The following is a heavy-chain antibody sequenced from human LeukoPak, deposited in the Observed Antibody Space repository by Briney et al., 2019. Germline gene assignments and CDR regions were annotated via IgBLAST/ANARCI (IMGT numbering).Heavy chain of an antibody. Sequence: GGSLRLSRTASGFTFGDYAMSWVRQAPGKGLEWVGFIRSKAYGGTTEYAASVKGRFTISRDDSKSIAYLQMNSLKTEDTAVYYCTRDRSDRIAAAGTWGQGTLVTVSS. V-gene: IGHV3-49*04. CDR1: GFTFGDYA. CDR3: TRDRSDRIAAAGT. CDR2: IRSKAYGGTT. D-gene: IGHD6-13*01. J-gene: IGHJ5*02.